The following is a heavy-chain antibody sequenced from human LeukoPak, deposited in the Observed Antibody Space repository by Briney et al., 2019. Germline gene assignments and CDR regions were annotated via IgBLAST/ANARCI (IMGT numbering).Heavy chain of an antibody. V-gene: IGHV4-39*01. CDR2: IYCSGST. CDR3: ARQNFESAMVRVYYFDY. J-gene: IGHJ4*02. Sequence: SETLSHTCTVSGGSISSSSYYWGWIRQPPGKGLEWIGSIYCSGSTYYNPSLKSRVTISVDTSKNQFSLKLSSVTAADTAVYYCARQNFESAMVRVYYFDYWGQGTLVTVSS. CDR1: GGSISSSSYY. D-gene: IGHD5-18*01.